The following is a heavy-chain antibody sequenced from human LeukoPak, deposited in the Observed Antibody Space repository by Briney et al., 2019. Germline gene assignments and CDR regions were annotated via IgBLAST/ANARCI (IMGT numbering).Heavy chain of an antibody. Sequence: ASVNVSCTASGYTFTKYYMHWLRQAPGQGLEWMGIINPSGGSASYAQKFQGRVTMTRDTSTSTVYMELSSLRSEDTAMYYCARVQAPLTGPFDYWGQGTLVTVSS. CDR2: INPSGGSA. J-gene: IGHJ4*02. CDR3: ARVQAPLTGPFDY. V-gene: IGHV1-46*01. CDR1: GYTFTKYY. D-gene: IGHD3-9*01.